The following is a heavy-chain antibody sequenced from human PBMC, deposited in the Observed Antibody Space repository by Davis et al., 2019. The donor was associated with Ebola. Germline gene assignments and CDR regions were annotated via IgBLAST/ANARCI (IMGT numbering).Heavy chain of an antibody. CDR1: GGSISSYY. J-gene: IGHJ4*02. V-gene: IGHV4-59*01. CDR3: ARDISYGGSYPTPGY. CDR2: IFYSGST. Sequence: AESLTLSCPVSGGSISSYYWSWIRQPPGKGLEWIGYIFYSGSTKYNASLKSRVTISVDTSKNQFSLRLSSVTAADTAVYYCARDISYGGSYPTPGYWGQGTLVAVSS. D-gene: IGHD1-26*01.